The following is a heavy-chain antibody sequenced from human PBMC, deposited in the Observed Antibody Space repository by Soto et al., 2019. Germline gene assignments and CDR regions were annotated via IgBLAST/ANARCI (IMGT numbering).Heavy chain of an antibody. CDR2: IIPIFGTA. CDR3: PGDGGEHDDGGNSLYYYGMDV. J-gene: IGHJ6*02. V-gene: IGHV1-69*01. D-gene: IGHD4-17*01. CDR1: GGTFSSYA. Sequence: QVQLVQSGAEVKKPGSSVKVSCKASGGTFSSYAISWVRQAPGQGLEWMGGIIPIFGTANYAQKFQGRVTITADESTSTAYVEGSRVRSEDTAVYYCPGDGGEHDDGGNSLYYYGMDVWGQGTTVTVSS.